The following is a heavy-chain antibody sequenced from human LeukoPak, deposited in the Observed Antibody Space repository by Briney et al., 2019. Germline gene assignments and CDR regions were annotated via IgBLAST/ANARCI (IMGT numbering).Heavy chain of an antibody. CDR2: IIPIFGTA. D-gene: IGHD2-2*01. J-gene: IGHJ4*02. Sequence: ASVKVSCKASGGTFSSYAISWVRQAPGQGLEWMGGIIPIFGTANYAQKFQGRVTITADESTSTAYMELSSLRSEDTAVYYCASALIGYCSSTSCPSDYWGQGTLVTVSS. V-gene: IGHV1-69*13. CDR3: ASALIGYCSSTSCPSDY. CDR1: GGTFSSYA.